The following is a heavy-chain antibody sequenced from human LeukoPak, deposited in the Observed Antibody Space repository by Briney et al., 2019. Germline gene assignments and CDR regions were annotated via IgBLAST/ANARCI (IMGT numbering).Heavy chain of an antibody. CDR3: ARRPNKAWFDP. J-gene: IGHJ5*02. D-gene: IGHD1/OR15-1a*01. V-gene: IGHV4-4*09. CDR1: GGSISSYY. CDR2: IYTSGST. Sequence: SETLSLTCTVSGGSISSYYWSWIRQPPGKGLEWIGYIYTSGSTNYNPSLKSRVTISVDTSKNQFSLKLSSVTAADTAVYYCARRPNKAWFDPWGQGTLVTVSS.